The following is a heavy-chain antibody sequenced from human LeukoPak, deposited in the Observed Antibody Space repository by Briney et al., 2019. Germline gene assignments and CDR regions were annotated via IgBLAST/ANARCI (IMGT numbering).Heavy chain of an antibody. D-gene: IGHD2-2*01. CDR2: ISAYNGNT. V-gene: IGHV1-18*01. CDR3: ARGLTHPRTSHSRGGMDV. Sequence: GASVKVSCKASGYTFTIYGITWVRQAPGQGLEWMAWISAYNGNTNYAQKLQGRVTMTTDTSTSTAYMELRSLRSDDTAVYYCARGLTHPRTSHSRGGMDVWGQGTSVTVSS. CDR1: GYTFTIYG. J-gene: IGHJ6*02.